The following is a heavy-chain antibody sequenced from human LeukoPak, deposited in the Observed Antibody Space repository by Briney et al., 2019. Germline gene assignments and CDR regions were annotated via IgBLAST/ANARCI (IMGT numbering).Heavy chain of an antibody. CDR3: ARVGAWELQRVFEY. CDR2: IKQDGAEK. J-gene: IGHJ4*02. CDR1: GFTFGDYW. D-gene: IGHD1-26*01. V-gene: IGHV3-7*01. Sequence: GGSLRLSCAASGFTFGDYWMTWARHVPGKGLEWVANIKQDGAEKRYVESVEGRFIISRDNAKNSLYLQMDSLRVEDTAVYYCARVGAWELQRVFEYWGQGTLVTVSS.